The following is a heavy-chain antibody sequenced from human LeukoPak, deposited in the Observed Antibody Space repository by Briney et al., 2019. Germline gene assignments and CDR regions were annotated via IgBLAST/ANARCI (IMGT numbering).Heavy chain of an antibody. CDR1: GYTLTELS. J-gene: IGHJ5*02. CDR2: FDPEDGET. CDR3: ATAAGYYYDSSGYSNWLDP. V-gene: IGHV1-24*01. Sequence: ASVKVSCKVSGYTLTELSMHWVRQAPGKGLEWMGGFDPEDGETIYAQKFQGRVTMTEDTSTDTAYMELSSLRSEDTAVYYCATAAGYYYDSSGYSNWLDPWGQGTLVTVSS. D-gene: IGHD3-22*01.